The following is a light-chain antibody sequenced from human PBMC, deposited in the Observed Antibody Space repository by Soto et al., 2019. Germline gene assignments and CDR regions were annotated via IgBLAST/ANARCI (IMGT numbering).Light chain of an antibody. J-gene: IGKJ5*01. Sequence: DIQMTQSPSTLSASVGDRVTITCRASQSISSWLAWYQQKAGKAPKLLIYDASTLESGVPSRFSGSRSGTEFTLTISSLQHADFETYYCQQYNSYSHITFGQGTRLEIK. CDR1: QSISSW. CDR3: QQYNSYSHIT. V-gene: IGKV1-5*01. CDR2: DAS.